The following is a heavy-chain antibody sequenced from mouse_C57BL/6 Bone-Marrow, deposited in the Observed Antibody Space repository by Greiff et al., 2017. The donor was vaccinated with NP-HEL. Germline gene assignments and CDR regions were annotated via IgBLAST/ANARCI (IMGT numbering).Heavy chain of an antibody. V-gene: IGHV1-52*01. CDR3: ARREYDYDGAWFAY. Sequence: VPLQQPGAELVRPGSSVKLSCKASGYTFPSYWMHWVKQRPIQGLEWIGNIDPSDSETHYNQKFKDKATLTVDKSSSTAYMQLSSLTSEDSAVYYCARREYDYDGAWFAYWGQGTLVTVSA. J-gene: IGHJ3*01. CDR2: IDPSDSET. D-gene: IGHD2-4*01. CDR1: GYTFPSYW.